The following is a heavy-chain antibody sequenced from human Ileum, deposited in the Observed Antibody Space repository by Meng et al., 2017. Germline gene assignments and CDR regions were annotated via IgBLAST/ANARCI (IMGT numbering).Heavy chain of an antibody. Sequence: GSLRLSCAASGFTFSDFAMTWVRQAPGKGLEWISTLSAIGDYAYYAESVKGRFSISRDNIQNMLYLQMHSLRADDTAIFYCAKPMTVSTPYDGFHVWGQGTVVTVSS. V-gene: IGHV3-23*01. CDR3: AKPMTVSTPYDGFHV. J-gene: IGHJ3*01. CDR2: LSAIGDYA. D-gene: IGHD4-17*01. CDR1: GFTFSDFA.